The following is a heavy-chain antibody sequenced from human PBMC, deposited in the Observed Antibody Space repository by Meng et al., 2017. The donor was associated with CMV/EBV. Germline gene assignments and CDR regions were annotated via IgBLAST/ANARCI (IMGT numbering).Heavy chain of an antibody. D-gene: IGHD3-10*01. Sequence: SCAASRFTSNTYAMSWVRQAPGRGLEWVSSISGDDSSTYYADSVKGRFTISRDYAKNTLYLQMNSLRAEDTAVYYCATHLWQNYFFEYWGQGTLVTVSS. CDR2: ISGDDSST. CDR1: RFTSNTYA. J-gene: IGHJ4*02. V-gene: IGHV3-23*01. CDR3: ATHLWQNYFFEY.